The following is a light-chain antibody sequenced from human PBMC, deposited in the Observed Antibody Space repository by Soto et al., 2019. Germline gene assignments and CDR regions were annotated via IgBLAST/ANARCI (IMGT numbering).Light chain of an antibody. V-gene: IGKV1-6*01. CDR2: AAS. J-gene: IGKJ1*01. CDR3: QQYNSYPWT. CDR1: QGIGND. Sequence: AIQMTQSPSSLSASVGDRVTLTCRASQGIGNDLGWYQQKPGKAPKLLIYAASSLQSGVPSRFSGSGSGTDFTLTISSLQPEDFATYYCQQYNSYPWTFGQGTKVDIK.